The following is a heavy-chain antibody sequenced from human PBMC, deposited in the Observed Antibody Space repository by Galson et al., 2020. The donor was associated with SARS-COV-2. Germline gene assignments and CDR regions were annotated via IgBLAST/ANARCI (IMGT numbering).Heavy chain of an antibody. J-gene: IGHJ4*02. V-gene: IGHV4-61*08. D-gene: IGHD6-6*01. CDR1: ADSVSSAAYY. CDR2: IYYTAST. CDR3: ANYTPLVHLDY. Sequence: QTLPLTCGVSADSVSSAAYYWSWIRQPPGKGREWSGYIYYTASTNYNPPLKSRVTISVDRSGNEFSLKMRSVTDADTAVSYCANYTPLVHLDYWGQGILVTVSS.